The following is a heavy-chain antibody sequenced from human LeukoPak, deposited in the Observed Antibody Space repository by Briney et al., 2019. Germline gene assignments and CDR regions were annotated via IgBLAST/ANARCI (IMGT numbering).Heavy chain of an antibody. V-gene: IGHV1-8*01. D-gene: IGHD2-15*01. Sequence: ASVKVSCKASGYTFTSYDINWVRQATGQGLEWMGWMNPNSGNTGYARKFQGRVTMTRNTSISTAYMELSSLRSEDTAVYYCARAPSRYCSGGSCYSALVYFDYWGQGTLVTVSS. CDR1: GYTFTSYD. J-gene: IGHJ4*02. CDR2: MNPNSGNT. CDR3: ARAPSRYCSGGSCYSALVYFDY.